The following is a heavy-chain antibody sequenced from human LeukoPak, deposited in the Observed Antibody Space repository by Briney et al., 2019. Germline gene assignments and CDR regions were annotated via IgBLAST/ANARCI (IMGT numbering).Heavy chain of an antibody. CDR2: INPNSGGT. V-gene: IGHV1-2*02. CDR3: ARVTYTYHSSPLRY. J-gene: IGHJ4*02. Sequence: ASVKVSCTASGYTFTGYYMHWVRQAPGQGLEWMGWINPNSGGTNYAQKFQGRVTMTRDTSISTAYMELSRLRSDDTAVYYCARVTYTYHSSPLRYWGQGTLVTVSS. CDR1: GYTFTGYY. D-gene: IGHD2-2*02.